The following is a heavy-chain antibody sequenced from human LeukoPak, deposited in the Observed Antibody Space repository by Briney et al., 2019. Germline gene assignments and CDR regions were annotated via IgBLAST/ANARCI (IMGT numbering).Heavy chain of an antibody. CDR3: AREMGATTDAFDI. CDR2: VNPNSGGT. D-gene: IGHD1-26*01. J-gene: IGHJ3*02. CDR1: GYTFTGYY. V-gene: IGHV1-2*02. Sequence: ASVKVSCKASGYTFTGYYMHWVRQAPGQGLEWMGWVNPNSGGTNYAQKFQGRVTMTRDTSISTAYMELSRLRSDDTAVYYCAREMGATTDAFDIWGQGTMVTVSS.